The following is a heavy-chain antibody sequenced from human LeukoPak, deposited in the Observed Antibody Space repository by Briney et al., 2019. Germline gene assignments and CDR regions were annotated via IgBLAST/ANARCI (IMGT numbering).Heavy chain of an antibody. D-gene: IGHD6-19*01. CDR1: GGSIRNYY. J-gene: IGHJ4*02. CDR2: IFYSGST. V-gene: IGHV4-59*01. Sequence: PSETLSLTCSVSGGSIRNYYWSWIRQPPGKGLEWIGYIFYSGSTNNNPSLKSRVTISVDTSKNQFSLKLSSVTAADTAVYYCAKTTAGYSSGRYPGWPVDYWGQGTLVTVSS. CDR3: AKTTAGYSSGRYPGWPVDY.